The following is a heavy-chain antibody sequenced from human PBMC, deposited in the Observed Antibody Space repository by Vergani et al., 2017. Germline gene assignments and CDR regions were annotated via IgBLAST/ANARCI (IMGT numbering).Heavy chain of an antibody. V-gene: IGHV3-21*01. Sequence: EVQLVESGGGLVKPGGSLRLSCAASGFTFSSYSMNWVRQAPGKGLEWVSSISSSSSYIYYADSVKGRFTISRDNAKNSLYLQMNSLRAEDTAVYYCARDQDYGGSTIDYWGQGTLVTVSS. D-gene: IGHD4-23*01. CDR1: GFTFSSYS. J-gene: IGHJ4*02. CDR3: ARDQDYGGSTIDY. CDR2: ISSSSSYI.